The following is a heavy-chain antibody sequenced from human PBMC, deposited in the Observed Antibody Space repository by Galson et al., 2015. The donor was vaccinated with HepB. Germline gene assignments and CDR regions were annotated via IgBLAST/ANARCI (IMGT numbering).Heavy chain of an antibody. Sequence: SLRLSCAASGFTFSSYSMNWVRQAPGKGLEWVSYISSSRSSIYYADSVKGRFTISRDNAKNSLNLQMNSLRDEDTAVYYCAGREYSYGFDYYYGMDVWGQGTTVTVSS. CDR1: GFTFSSYS. CDR2: ISSSRSSI. CDR3: AGREYSYGFDYYYGMDV. J-gene: IGHJ6*02. D-gene: IGHD5-18*01. V-gene: IGHV3-48*02.